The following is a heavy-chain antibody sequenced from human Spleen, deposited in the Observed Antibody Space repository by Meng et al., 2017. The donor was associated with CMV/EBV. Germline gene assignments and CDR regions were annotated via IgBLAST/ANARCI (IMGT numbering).Heavy chain of an antibody. CDR1: GFTFTTYY. J-gene: IGHJ4*02. Sequence: ASGFTFTTYYIHWVRQAPGQGLEWLGIINPDGGSTVYAQKFQGRVTVTKDTSTSTVYMELTSLRSGDTAVYYCARSSPLTKYYFDYWGQGTLVTVSS. CDR2: INPDGGST. CDR3: ARSSPLTKYYFDY. V-gene: IGHV1-46*01.